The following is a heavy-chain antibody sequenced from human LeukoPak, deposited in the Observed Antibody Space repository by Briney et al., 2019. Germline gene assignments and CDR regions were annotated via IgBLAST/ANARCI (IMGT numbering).Heavy chain of an antibody. Sequence: ASVKVSCKASGGTFSSYAISWVRQAPGQGLEWMGRIIPFLGMANYAQKFQGRVTITADKSTSTAYMELSSLRSEDTAVYYCAKKTPGTYPFDYWGQGTLVPVSP. CDR3: AKKTPGTYPFDY. CDR2: IIPFLGMA. D-gene: IGHD6-13*01. J-gene: IGHJ4*02. CDR1: GGTFSSYA. V-gene: IGHV1-69*04.